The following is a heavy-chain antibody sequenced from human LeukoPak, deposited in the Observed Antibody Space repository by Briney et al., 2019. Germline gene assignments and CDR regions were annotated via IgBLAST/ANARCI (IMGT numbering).Heavy chain of an antibody. CDR3: ARSDGYGLVDI. CDR1: GGSFSGYY. V-gene: IGHV4-34*01. D-gene: IGHD3-10*01. Sequence: SETLSLTCAVYGGSFSGYYWTWIRQPPGQGLEWIGEINHSGSTVYDPSLKSRVTISLVTSKSQFSLTLSSVTAADTAVYYCARSDGYGLVDIWGQGTMVTVSS. J-gene: IGHJ3*02. CDR2: INHSGST.